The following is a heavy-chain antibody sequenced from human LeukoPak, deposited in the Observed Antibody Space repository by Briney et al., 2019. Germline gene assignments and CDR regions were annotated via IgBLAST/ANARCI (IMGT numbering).Heavy chain of an antibody. Sequence: AGGSLRLSCAASGFTFSSYAMSWVRQAPGKGLEWVSAISGSGGSTYYAGSVKGRFTISRDNSKNTLYLQMNSLRAEDTAVYYCARNGGYFDYWGQGTLVTVSS. V-gene: IGHV3-23*01. CDR2: ISGSGGST. CDR3: ARNGGYFDY. CDR1: GFTFSSYA. J-gene: IGHJ4*02. D-gene: IGHD1-1*01.